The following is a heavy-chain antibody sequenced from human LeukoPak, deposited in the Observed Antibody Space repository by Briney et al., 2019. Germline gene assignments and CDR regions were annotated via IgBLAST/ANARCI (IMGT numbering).Heavy chain of an antibody. CDR3: ARYNPQQFDY. D-gene: IGHD5-24*01. Sequence: ASQTLSLTCTVSGGSISSGGYYWSWIRQHPGKGLEWIGYIYYSGSTYYNPSLKSRVTISVDTSKNQFSLKLSSVTAADTAVYYCARYNPQQFDYWGQGTLVTVSS. J-gene: IGHJ4*02. CDR2: IYYSGST. V-gene: IGHV4-31*03. CDR1: GGSISSGGYY.